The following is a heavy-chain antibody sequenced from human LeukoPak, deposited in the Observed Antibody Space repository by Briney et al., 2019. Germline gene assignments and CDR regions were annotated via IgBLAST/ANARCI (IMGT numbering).Heavy chain of an antibody. Sequence: QPGGSLRLSCAASGFTFSSYGIHWVRQAPGKGLEWVAFIRYDGSNKYYADSVKGRFTISRDNSKNTLYLQMNSLRAEDTAVYYCAKLKGQSGNYGDSLHRSRFPFDIWGQGTMVTVSS. CDR3: AKLKGQSGNYGDSLHRSRFPFDI. J-gene: IGHJ3*02. CDR2: IRYDGSNK. CDR1: GFTFSSYG. V-gene: IGHV3-30*02. D-gene: IGHD1-26*01.